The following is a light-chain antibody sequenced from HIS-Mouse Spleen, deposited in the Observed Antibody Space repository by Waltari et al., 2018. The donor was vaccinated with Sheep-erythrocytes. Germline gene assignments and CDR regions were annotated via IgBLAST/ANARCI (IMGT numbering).Light chain of an antibody. CDR1: SGHSSSA. V-gene: IGLV4-69*01. CDR2: LNSDGSH. J-gene: IGLJ2*01. Sequence: QLVLTQSTSASASLGASVKLTCTLSSGHSSSALAWHQQQPEKGPRYLMKLNSDGSHSKGDGIPDRFSGSSSGAERYLTISSLQSEDEADYYCQTWGTGIHVVFGGGTKLTVL. CDR3: QTWGTGIHVV.